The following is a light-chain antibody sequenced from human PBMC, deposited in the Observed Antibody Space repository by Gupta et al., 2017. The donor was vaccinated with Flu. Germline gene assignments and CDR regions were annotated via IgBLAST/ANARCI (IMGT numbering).Light chain of an antibody. CDR3: QYCTNSRL. Sequence: EIVLTQSPATLSLSPGARATLSCRASQSVSSYLAWYQQKPGQAPRLIIYDASNSATGNPDTFSGTGSENDFTLTSISRETADIAVYYGQYCTNSRLFGGGTKVEIK. CDR2: DAS. CDR1: QSVSSY. V-gene: IGKV3-11*01. J-gene: IGKJ4*01.